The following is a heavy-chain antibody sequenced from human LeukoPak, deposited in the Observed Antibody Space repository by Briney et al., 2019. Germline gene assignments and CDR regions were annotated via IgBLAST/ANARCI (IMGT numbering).Heavy chain of an antibody. CDR1: GYTFTSYD. D-gene: IGHD3-3*01. CDR2: MNPNSGNT. V-gene: IGHV1-8*01. J-gene: IGHJ5*02. CDR3: AREYYDFWSGYYASTRTMYNWFDP. Sequence: ASVKVSCKASGYTFTSYDIKWVRQATGQGLEWMGWMNPNSGNTGYAQKFQGRVTMTRNTSISTAYMELSSLRSEDTAVYYCAREYYDFWSGYYASTRTMYNWFDPWGQGTLVTVSS.